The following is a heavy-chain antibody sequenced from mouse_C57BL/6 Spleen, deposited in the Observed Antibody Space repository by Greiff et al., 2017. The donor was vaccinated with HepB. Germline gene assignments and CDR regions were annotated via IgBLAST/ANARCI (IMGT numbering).Heavy chain of an antibody. Sequence: EVMLVESGGGLVKPGGSLKLSCAASGFTFSDYGMHWVRQSPEKGLEWVAYISSGSSTIYYADTVKGRFTISRDNAKNTLFLQMTSLRSDDTAMYYCARPITTVVAGAMDYWGQGTSVTVSS. CDR1: GFTFSDYG. J-gene: IGHJ4*01. CDR3: ARPITTVVAGAMDY. D-gene: IGHD1-1*01. CDR2: ISSGSSTI. V-gene: IGHV5-17*01.